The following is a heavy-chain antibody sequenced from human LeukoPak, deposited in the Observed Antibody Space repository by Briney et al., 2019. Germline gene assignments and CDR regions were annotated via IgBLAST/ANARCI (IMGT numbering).Heavy chain of an antibody. CDR1: GFTFSGYI. V-gene: IGHV3-21*01. CDR2: ISSSSSYI. CDR3: ARVRGYSNYVSY. Sequence: PGASLRLSCAASGFTFSGYIMNWVRQAPGRGLVCVSSISSSSSYIYYADSVKGRFTISRDNAKNSLYLQMNSLRAEDTAVYYCARVRGYSNYVSYWGQGTLVTVSS. D-gene: IGHD4-11*01. J-gene: IGHJ4*02.